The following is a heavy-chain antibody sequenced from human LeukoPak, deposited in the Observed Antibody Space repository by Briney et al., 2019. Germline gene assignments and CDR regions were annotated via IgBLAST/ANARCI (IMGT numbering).Heavy chain of an antibody. CDR1: GFTFSSYA. V-gene: IGHV3-30*04. CDR2: ISYDGSNK. CDR3: ARESDAYDFWSGYYQYYFDY. D-gene: IGHD3-3*01. J-gene: IGHJ4*02. Sequence: PGGSLRLSCAASGFTFSSYAMHRVRQAPGKGLEWVAVISYDGSNKYYADSVKGRFTISRDNSKNTLYLQMNSLRAEDTAVYYCARESDAYDFWSGYYQYYFDYWGQGTLVTVSS.